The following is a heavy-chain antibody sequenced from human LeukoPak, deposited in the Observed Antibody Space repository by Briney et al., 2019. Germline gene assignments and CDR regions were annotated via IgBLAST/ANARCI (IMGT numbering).Heavy chain of an antibody. D-gene: IGHD4-23*01. CDR1: GASIASGSYH. V-gene: IGHV4-61*02. CDR2: ISAGGRT. CDR3: TRGGHDYGGSFDT. J-gene: IGHJ5*02. Sequence: PSQTLSLTCAISGASIASGSYHWDWIRQPAGSRPEYMGRISAGGRTNYNPSLKSRLTISMDTSKNHVSLRLSSVTAADTALYFCTRGGHDYGGSFDTWGPGILVTVS.